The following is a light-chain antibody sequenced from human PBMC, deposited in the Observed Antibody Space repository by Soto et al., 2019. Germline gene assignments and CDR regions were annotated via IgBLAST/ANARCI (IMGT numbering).Light chain of an antibody. J-gene: IGKJ1*01. Sequence: EIVLTQSPASLSLSPGERATVCCGASQSVSSYLAWYQQKPGQAPRLLIYDASNRATGIPARFSGSGSGADFTLTISSLEPEDFAVYYCQQRSNWPTWTFGQGVEVDI. V-gene: IGKV3-11*01. CDR2: DAS. CDR3: QQRSNWPTWT. CDR1: QSVSSY.